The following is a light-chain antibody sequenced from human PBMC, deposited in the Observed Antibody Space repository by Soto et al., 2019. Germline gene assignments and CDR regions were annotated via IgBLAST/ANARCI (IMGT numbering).Light chain of an antibody. CDR2: AAS. J-gene: IGKJ1*01. Sequence: DIQRTQSPSSLSASVGDRVTITCRASQGISNYLAWYQQKPGKVPKLLIYAASTLQSGVPSRFSGSGSGTDFTLTISSLQPEDAGSYYCQKYNIAPWTFGQGTKVDIK. V-gene: IGKV1-27*01. CDR3: QKYNIAPWT. CDR1: QGISNY.